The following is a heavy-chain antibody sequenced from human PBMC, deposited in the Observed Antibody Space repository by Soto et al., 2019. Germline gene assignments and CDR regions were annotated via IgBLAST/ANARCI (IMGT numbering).Heavy chain of an antibody. V-gene: IGHV3-74*01. J-gene: IGHJ4*02. CDR1: GFTFNAW. Sequence: GGSLRLSCAASGFTFNAWMHWVRQAPGEGLVRVSSIDSDGSITSYADSVKGRFTISRDNAKNTLYLQMNSLRAEDTAVYYCATLGLQQAFWGQGTLVTVS. D-gene: IGHD2-21*02. CDR3: ATLGLQQAF. CDR2: IDSDGSIT.